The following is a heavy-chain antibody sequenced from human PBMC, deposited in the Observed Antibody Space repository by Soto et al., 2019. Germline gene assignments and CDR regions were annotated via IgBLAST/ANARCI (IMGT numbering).Heavy chain of an antibody. V-gene: IGHV2-26*01. CDR3: ARIPPFDENYYYSYMDV. Sequence: QVTLKESGPVLVKPTETLTLTCTVSGFSLSNARMGVSWIRQPPGKALEWLAHIFSNDEKSYSTSLKSRLTNSKDTSKSQVVLTMTNIDPVDTATYYCARIPPFDENYYYSYMDVWGKGTTVTVSS. CDR1: GFSLSNARMG. CDR2: IFSNDEK. D-gene: IGHD3-9*01. J-gene: IGHJ6*03.